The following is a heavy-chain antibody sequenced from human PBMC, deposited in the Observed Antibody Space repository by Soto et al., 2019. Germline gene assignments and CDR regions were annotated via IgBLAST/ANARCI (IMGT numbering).Heavy chain of an antibody. CDR3: VRAGHVFDVHYYGMDL. CDR2: ISSSGTYI. J-gene: IGHJ6*02. V-gene: IGHV3-21*01. D-gene: IGHD3-10*01. Sequence: GGSLRLSCEASGFTFNDYSIDWVRQAPEKGLEWVSSISSSGTYIYYADSVKGRFAISRDNANNVMYLQMDTLRAEDTAVYYCVRAGHVFDVHYYGMDLWGQGTTVTVSS. CDR1: GFTFNDYS.